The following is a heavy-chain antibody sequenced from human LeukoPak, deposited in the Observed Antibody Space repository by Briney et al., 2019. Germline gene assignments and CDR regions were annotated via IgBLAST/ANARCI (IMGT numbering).Heavy chain of an antibody. Sequence: SETLSLTCAVYGGSFSGYYWSWIRQPPGKGLEWIGEINHSGSTNYNPSLKSRVTISVDTSKNQFSLKLSTVTAADTAVYYCARGSGLPRSTGPGDYWGQEPWSPSPQ. V-gene: IGHV4-34*01. J-gene: IGHJ4*01. CDR2: INHSGST. CDR1: GGSFSGYY. CDR3: ARGSGLPRSTGPGDY. D-gene: IGHD3-10*01.